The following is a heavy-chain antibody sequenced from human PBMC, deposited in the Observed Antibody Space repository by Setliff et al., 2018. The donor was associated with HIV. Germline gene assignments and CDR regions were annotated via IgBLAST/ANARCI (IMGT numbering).Heavy chain of an antibody. V-gene: IGHV1-69*13. J-gene: IGHJ6*04. Sequence: GASVKVSCKASGGTFSTSALSWVRQAPGQGLEWMGGIIPIFGTPNYAQKFKGRLTITADESTSTVYMELSSLRSEDTAVYYCARDSRDIVVVIAPEPEPYYYYGMDVWGEGTTVTVSS. D-gene: IGHD2-15*01. CDR2: IIPIFGTP. CDR1: GGTFSTSA. CDR3: ARDSRDIVVVIAPEPEPYYYYGMDV.